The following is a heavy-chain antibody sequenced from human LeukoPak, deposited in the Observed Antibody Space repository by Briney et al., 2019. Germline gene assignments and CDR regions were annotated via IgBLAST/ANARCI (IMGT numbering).Heavy chain of an antibody. CDR2: IYYSGST. D-gene: IGHD3-22*01. CDR3: ARARGARITMIVVVDYFDY. Sequence: PSETLSLTCTVSGGSISSYYWSWIRPPPGKGLEWIGYIYYSGSTNYNPSLKSRVTISVDTSKNQFSLKLSSVTAADTAVYYCARARGARITMIVVVDYFDYWGQGTLVTVSS. J-gene: IGHJ4*02. CDR1: GGSISSYY. V-gene: IGHV4-59*01.